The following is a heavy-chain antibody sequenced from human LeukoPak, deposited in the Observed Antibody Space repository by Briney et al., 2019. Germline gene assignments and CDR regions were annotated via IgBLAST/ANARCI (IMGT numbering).Heavy chain of an antibody. D-gene: IGHD3-16*01. Sequence: ASVKVSCKASGYTFTSYDINWVRQATGQGLEWMGWMNPNSGNTGYAQKFQGRVTITRNTSISTAYMELSSLRSEDTAVYYCARAPRIIMFGEVIYGFAPWAQETLVTVSS. J-gene: IGHJ5*02. CDR1: GYTFTSYD. CDR3: ARAPRIIMFGEVIYGFAP. V-gene: IGHV1-8*03. CDR2: MNPNSGNT.